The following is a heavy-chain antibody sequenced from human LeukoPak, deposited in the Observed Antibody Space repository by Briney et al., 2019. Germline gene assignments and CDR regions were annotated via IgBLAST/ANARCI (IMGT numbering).Heavy chain of an antibody. Sequence: ASVKVSCKASGYTFTDYYMHWVRQAPGQGLEWMGWINPVSGGALYAQNFQGTVTMTRDTSISTAYMELSSLTSDDTAVYYCARNLRLAAAGGFFDYWSQGTLVTVSS. V-gene: IGHV1-2*02. CDR1: GYTFTDYY. J-gene: IGHJ4*02. D-gene: IGHD6-13*01. CDR3: ARNLRLAAAGGFFDY. CDR2: INPVSGGA.